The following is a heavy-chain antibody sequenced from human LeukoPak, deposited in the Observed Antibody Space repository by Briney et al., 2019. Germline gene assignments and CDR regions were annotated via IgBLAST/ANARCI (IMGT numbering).Heavy chain of an antibody. J-gene: IGHJ6*03. V-gene: IGHV3-33*06. Sequence: PGGSLRLSCAASGFTFSSYGMHWVRQAPGKGLEWVAVIWYDGSNKYYADSVKGRFTISRDNSKNTLYLQMNSLRAEDTAVYCCAKSGVGRLSSSWHNYYYYYMDVWGKGTTVTVSS. D-gene: IGHD6-6*01. CDR3: AKSGVGRLSSSWHNYYYYYMDV. CDR2: IWYDGSNK. CDR1: GFTFSSYG.